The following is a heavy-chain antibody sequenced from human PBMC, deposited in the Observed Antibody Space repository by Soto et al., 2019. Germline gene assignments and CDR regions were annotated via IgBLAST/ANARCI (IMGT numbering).Heavy chain of an antibody. Sequence: GGSLRLSCAASGFTFSNAWISWVRQAPGKGLEWVGRIKSKTDGGTTDYAAPVKGRFTISRDDSKNTQYLQMSSLKTEDTAVYYCTTVLCPEYSSSSNYWGQGTLVTVSS. CDR1: GFTFSNAW. V-gene: IGHV3-15*01. CDR2: IKSKTDGGTT. D-gene: IGHD6-6*01. J-gene: IGHJ4*02. CDR3: TTVLCPEYSSSSNY.